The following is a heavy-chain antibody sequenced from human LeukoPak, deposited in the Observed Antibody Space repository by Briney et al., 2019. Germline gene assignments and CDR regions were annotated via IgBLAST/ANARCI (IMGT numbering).Heavy chain of an antibody. CDR2: IRYDGSNK. V-gene: IGHV3-30*02. CDR3: AKDQGIVGATDFDY. CDR1: GFTFSSYG. Sequence: GGSLRLSCAASGFTFSSYGMHWVRQAPGKGLERVAFIRYDGSNKYYADSVKGRFTISRDNSKNTLYLQMNSLRAEDTAVYYCAKDQGIVGATDFDYWGQGTLVTVSS. J-gene: IGHJ4*02. D-gene: IGHD1-26*01.